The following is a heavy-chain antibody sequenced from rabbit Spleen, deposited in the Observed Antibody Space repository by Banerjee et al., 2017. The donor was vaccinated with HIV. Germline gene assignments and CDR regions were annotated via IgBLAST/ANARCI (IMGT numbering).Heavy chain of an antibody. CDR3: ARDTGSSFSSYGMDL. CDR1: GLDFSSNA. Sequence: QSLEESGGGLVKPGASLTLTCKASGLDFSSNAMCWVRQAPGKGLEWIGCIGTGSGTTWFANWAKGRFTISKTSSTTVTLQMTSLTVADTATYFCARDTGSSFSSYGMDLRGPGTLVTVS. CDR2: IGTGSGTT. D-gene: IGHD8-1*01. V-gene: IGHV1S40*01. J-gene: IGHJ6*01.